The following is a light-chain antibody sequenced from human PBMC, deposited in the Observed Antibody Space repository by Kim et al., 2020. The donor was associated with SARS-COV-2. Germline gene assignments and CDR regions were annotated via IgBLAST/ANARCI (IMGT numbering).Light chain of an antibody. CDR2: EVN. CDR1: SSDVV. J-gene: IGLJ2*01. Sequence: SVSVSPGQSITISCTGTSSDVVSWYQQHPGKAPQLMIYEVNKRPSGVSNRFSGSKSGNTASLTIAGLQAEDEADYFCCSYEGNVLFGGGTQLTVL. V-gene: IGLV2-23*02. CDR3: CSYEGNVL.